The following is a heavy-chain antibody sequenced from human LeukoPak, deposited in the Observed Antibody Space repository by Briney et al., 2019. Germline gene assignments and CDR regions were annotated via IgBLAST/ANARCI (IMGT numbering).Heavy chain of an antibody. CDR3: ARDSMTPQTTLFDY. CDR2: ISSSGSTI. D-gene: IGHD1-14*01. J-gene: IGHJ4*02. CDR1: GFTFSDYY. V-gene: IGHV3-11*01. Sequence: GGSLRLSCAASGFTFSDYYMSWIRQAPGKGLEWVSYISSSGSTIYYADSVKGRFTISRDNAKNSLYLQMNSLRAEDTAVYYCARDSMTPQTTLFDYWGQGTLVTVSS.